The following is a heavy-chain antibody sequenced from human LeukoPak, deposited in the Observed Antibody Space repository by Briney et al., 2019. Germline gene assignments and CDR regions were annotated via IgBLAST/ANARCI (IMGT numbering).Heavy chain of an antibody. D-gene: IGHD2-15*01. CDR3: ARDSGSNFDY. CDR1: GVSISGYY. Sequence: RPSETLSLTCTVSGVSISGYYWNWIRQPPGKGLEWIGYIYYSGSTNYNPSLKSRVTMSLDTSKNQFSLKLSSVTAADTAVYHCARDSGSNFDYWGQGTLATVSS. J-gene: IGHJ4*02. V-gene: IGHV4-59*01. CDR2: IYYSGST.